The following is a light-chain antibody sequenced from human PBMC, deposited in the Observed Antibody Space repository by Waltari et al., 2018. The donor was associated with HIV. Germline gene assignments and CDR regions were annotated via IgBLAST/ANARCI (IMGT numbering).Light chain of an antibody. J-gene: IGLJ2*01. V-gene: IGLV2-14*03. CDR2: EVD. CDR1: DSDFRYNDF. CDR3: ASFTEDFTVV. Sequence: SVVTQPASVSGFPGQSITISCTGTDSDFRYNDFVPWYQQHPDKVRKLILFEVDSRASGIPDRFAGSKSGSTASLTISDLRTEDEANYYCASFTEDFTVVFGGGTKVTVL.